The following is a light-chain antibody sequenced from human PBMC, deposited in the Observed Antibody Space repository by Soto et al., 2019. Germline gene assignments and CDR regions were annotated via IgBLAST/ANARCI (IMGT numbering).Light chain of an antibody. Sequence: AIPMTQSPSSLSASVGDRVIITCRASQAIRTELGWYQQRPGKAPKLLIYGTSNLQSGVPSRFSGSGSGTDFTLTIIGLQPEDFATYYCLQDYSYPRTFGQGTKVDVK. J-gene: IGKJ1*01. CDR3: LQDYSYPRT. CDR2: GTS. V-gene: IGKV1-6*01. CDR1: QAIRTE.